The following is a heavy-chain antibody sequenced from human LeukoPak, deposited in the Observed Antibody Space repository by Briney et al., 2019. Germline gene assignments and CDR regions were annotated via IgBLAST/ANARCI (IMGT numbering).Heavy chain of an antibody. D-gene: IGHD3-22*01. CDR3: ARGESNGYYPHYYYYYGMDV. CDR2: IYYSGST. CDR1: GGSISNYY. Sequence: SETLSLTCTVSGGSISNYYWSWIRQPPGKGLEWIGYIYYSGSTNYNPSLKSRVTISVDTSKNQFSLNLSSVTAADTAVYYCARGESNGYYPHYYYYYGMDVWGQGTTVTVSS. J-gene: IGHJ6*02. V-gene: IGHV4-59*01.